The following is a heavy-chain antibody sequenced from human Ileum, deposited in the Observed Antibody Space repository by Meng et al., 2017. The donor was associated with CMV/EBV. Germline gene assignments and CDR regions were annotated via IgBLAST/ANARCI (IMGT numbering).Heavy chain of an antibody. V-gene: IGHV4-59*01. J-gene: IGHJ4*02. CDR3: ARTGRFGSYYFDY. Sequence: RVSAPGLRTSSETRSLTWSVSGGSISSYYWSWIRQAPGKGLEWIGYVYSTGSTNYSPSLRSRVTISVDTSRNQFSLRLSSVTAADTAVYYCARTGRFGSYYFDYWGQGTLVTVSS. CDR2: VYSTGST. D-gene: IGHD3-10*01. CDR1: GGSISSYY.